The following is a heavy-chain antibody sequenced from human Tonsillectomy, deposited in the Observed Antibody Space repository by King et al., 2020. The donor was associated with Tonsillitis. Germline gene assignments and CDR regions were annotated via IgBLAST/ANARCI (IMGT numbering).Heavy chain of an antibody. CDR2: ISYDGSNK. CDR3: AKDRGDVDPGSYGMDV. CDR1: GFTFSSYG. J-gene: IGHJ6*02. V-gene: IGHV3-30*18. D-gene: IGHD5-18*01. Sequence: VQLVESGGGVVQPGGSLRLSCAASGFTFSSYGMHWVRQAPGKGLEWVAVISYDGSNKYYADSVKGRFTISRDNSKNTLYLQMNSLRPEDTAVYYCAKDRGDVDPGSYGMDVWGQGTTVTVSS.